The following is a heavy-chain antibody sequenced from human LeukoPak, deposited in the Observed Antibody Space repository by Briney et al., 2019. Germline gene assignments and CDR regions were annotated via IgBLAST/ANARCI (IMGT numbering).Heavy chain of an antibody. J-gene: IGHJ6*02. CDR3: ARDSPDV. Sequence: QPGRSLRLSCAASGFTFSSYAMHWVRQAPGKGLEWVAVISYDGSNKYYADSVEGRFTISRDNSKNTLYLQMNSLRAEDTAVYYCARDSPDVWGQGTTVTVSS. CDR2: ISYDGSNK. CDR1: GFTFSSYA. V-gene: IGHV3-30*04.